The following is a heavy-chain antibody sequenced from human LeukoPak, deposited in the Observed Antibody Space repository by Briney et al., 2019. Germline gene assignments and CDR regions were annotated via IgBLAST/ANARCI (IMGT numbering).Heavy chain of an antibody. Sequence: GGSLRLSCAASGFTFSTYAMSWVRQAPGKGLEWVSLIGGSDGRTRCADSVKGRFTISRDNSKNTLYLEMNSLRAEDTAVYYCAKDSSSYDWGYMDVWGKGTTVTIPS. D-gene: IGHD3-22*01. CDR2: IGGSDGRT. J-gene: IGHJ6*03. CDR3: AKDSSSYDWGYMDV. CDR1: GFTFSTYA. V-gene: IGHV3-23*01.